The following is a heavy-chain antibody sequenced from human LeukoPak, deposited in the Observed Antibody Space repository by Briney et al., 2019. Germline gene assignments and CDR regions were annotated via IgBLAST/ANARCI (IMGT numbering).Heavy chain of an antibody. CDR1: GFTFSIVW. V-gene: IGHV3-15*01. CDR3: TTIAYYYDNSGYHLYYFDY. D-gene: IGHD3-22*01. J-gene: IGHJ4*02. Sequence: GGSLGLSCAASGFTFSIVWMSWVRQAPGKGLEWVGRIKSKTDGGTTDYAAPVKGRFTISRDDSRNTLYLQMNSLKTEDTAVYYCTTIAYYYDNSGYHLYYFDYWGQGTLVTVSS. CDR2: IKSKTDGGTT.